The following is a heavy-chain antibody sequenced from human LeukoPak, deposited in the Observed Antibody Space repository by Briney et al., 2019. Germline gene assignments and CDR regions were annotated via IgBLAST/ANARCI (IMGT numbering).Heavy chain of an antibody. Sequence: PSETLSLTCAVSGGSINSGGYSWSWIRQPPGKGLEWIGYIYYSGATYYNPSLKTRLTISIDTSKNQFSLKLTSVTAADTAVYYCARGVNSGYFDYCGQGTLVTVSS. CDR3: ARGVNSGYFDY. J-gene: IGHJ4*02. CDR1: GGSINSGGYS. V-gene: IGHV4-30-4*07. D-gene: IGHD1-26*01. CDR2: IYYSGAT.